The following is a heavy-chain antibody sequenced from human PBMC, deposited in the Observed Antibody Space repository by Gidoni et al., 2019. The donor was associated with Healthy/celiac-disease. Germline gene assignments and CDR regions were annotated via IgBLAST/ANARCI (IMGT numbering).Heavy chain of an antibody. CDR2: IKSKTDGGTT. D-gene: IGHD3-10*01. J-gene: IGHJ3*02. CDR1: GFTFSNAW. V-gene: IGHV3-15*01. Sequence: EVQLVESGGGLVKPGGSLRLSCAASGFTFSNAWMSRVRQAPGKGLEWVGRIKSKTDGGTTDYAAPVKGRFTISRDDSKNTLYLQMNSLKTEDTAVYYCTTEAHVLLWFGQLGAFDIWGQGTMVTVSS. CDR3: TTEAHVLLWFGQLGAFDI.